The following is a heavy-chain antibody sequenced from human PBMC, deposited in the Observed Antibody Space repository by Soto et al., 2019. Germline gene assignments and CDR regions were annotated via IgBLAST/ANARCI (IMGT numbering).Heavy chain of an antibody. J-gene: IGHJ6*02. CDR1: GFIFSDYT. CDR3: AREHGGSTWVVGVYYFFGMDV. Sequence: EVQLVESGGDLVQPGGSLRLSCAASGFIFSDYTMTWVRQAPGRGLEFVSHISSSGGAIFYAESMKGRFTVSRDNAKNSLYLLINSLGDDDAAVYFCAREHGGSTWVVGVYYFFGMDVWGQGTAVTVSS. CDR2: ISSSGGAI. V-gene: IGHV3-48*02. D-gene: IGHD3-16*01.